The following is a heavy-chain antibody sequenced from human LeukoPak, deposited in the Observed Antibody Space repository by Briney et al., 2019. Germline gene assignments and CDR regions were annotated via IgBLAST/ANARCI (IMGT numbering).Heavy chain of an antibody. Sequence: GGSLRLSCAVSGFTFTDTYMTWIRQAPGKGLESLSYISPSGTDISYADSVKGRFTISRDNAKNSLYLQMNSLRAEDTAVYYCARDRGYYYWGQGTLVTVSS. V-gene: IGHV3-11*04. D-gene: IGHD2-15*01. J-gene: IGHJ4*02. CDR2: ISPSGTDI. CDR1: GFTFTDTY. CDR3: ARDRGYYY.